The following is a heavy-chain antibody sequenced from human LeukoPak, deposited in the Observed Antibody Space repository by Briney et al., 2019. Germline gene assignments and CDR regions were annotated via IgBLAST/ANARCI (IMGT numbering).Heavy chain of an antibody. J-gene: IGHJ4*02. D-gene: IGHD1-26*01. Sequence: GGSLRLSCAASGFTFSSYAMSWVRQAPGKGLEWVSVIYSGGSTYYADSVKGRFTISRDNSKNTLYLQMNSLRAEDTAVYYCARSLVGATTWFDYWGQGTLVTVSS. V-gene: IGHV3-53*01. CDR3: ARSLVGATTWFDY. CDR2: IYSGGST. CDR1: GFTFSSYA.